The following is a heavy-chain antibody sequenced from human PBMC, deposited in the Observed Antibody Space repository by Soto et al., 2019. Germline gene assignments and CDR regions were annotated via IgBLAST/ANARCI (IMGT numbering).Heavy chain of an antibody. CDR3: AHSHAIAAAGTLEFDY. CDR2: IYWNDDK. Sequence: ITLKESGPTLVKPTQTLTLTCTFSGFSLSTSGVGVGWIRQPPGKALEWLALIYWNDDKRYSPSLKRRLTITKDTSKNQVVLTMTHMDPVATATYYCAHSHAIAAAGTLEFDYWGQGTLVTVSS. J-gene: IGHJ4*02. D-gene: IGHD6-13*01. CDR1: GFSLSTSGVG. V-gene: IGHV2-5*01.